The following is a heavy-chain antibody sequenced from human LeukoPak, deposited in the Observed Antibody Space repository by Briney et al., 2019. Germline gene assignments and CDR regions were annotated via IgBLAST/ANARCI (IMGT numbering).Heavy chain of an antibody. Sequence: GGSLRLSCAASGFIFNTYRMNWVGQAPGKGLEWVAKIKQDGSDKDYVDSVKGRFTISRDNAKNSLYLQMNSLRVDDTAVYYCVTDSRCTWITCPSPGADYWGQGTLVTVSP. CDR3: VTDSRCTWITCPSPGADY. V-gene: IGHV3-7*01. J-gene: IGHJ4*02. D-gene: IGHD2-8*01. CDR1: GFIFNTYR. CDR2: IKQDGSDK.